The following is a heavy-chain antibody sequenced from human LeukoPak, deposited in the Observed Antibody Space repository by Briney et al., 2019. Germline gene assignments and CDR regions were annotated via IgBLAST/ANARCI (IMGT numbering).Heavy chain of an antibody. CDR3: ARDSRRVGATGGSDY. J-gene: IGHJ4*02. CDR2: IKQDGSEK. Sequence: GGSLRLSCVASGFTFSDYWMSWVRQAPGKGLEWVANIKQDGSEKNYVDSVKGRSTISRDNAKNSLYLQLNSLRADDTAVYYCARDSRRVGATGGSDYWGQGTLVTVSA. CDR1: GFTFSDYW. V-gene: IGHV3-7*03. D-gene: IGHD1-26*01.